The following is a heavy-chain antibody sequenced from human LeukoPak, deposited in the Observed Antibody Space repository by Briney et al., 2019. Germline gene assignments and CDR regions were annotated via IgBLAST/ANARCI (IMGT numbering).Heavy chain of an antibody. Sequence: PGGSLRLSCAVSGFTFRSYSMNWVRQAPGKGLEWVSSISSSSYYIYYADSVKGRFTISRDNAKNSLYLQMNSLRAEDTAVYYCARDKGDSGYDCLDYWGQGTLVTVSS. J-gene: IGHJ4*02. V-gene: IGHV3-21*01. CDR1: GFTFRSYS. CDR3: ARDKGDSGYDCLDY. D-gene: IGHD5-12*01. CDR2: ISSSSYYI.